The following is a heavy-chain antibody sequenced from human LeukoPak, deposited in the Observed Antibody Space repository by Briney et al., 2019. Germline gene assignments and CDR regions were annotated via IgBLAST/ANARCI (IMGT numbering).Heavy chain of an antibody. CDR3: ARKPIINNAWYYFDY. V-gene: IGHV4-39*07. Sequence: SETLSLTCTVSGGSVGGGTYYWSWIRQSPGKGLEWIGNVYYSGSAYYNPSLKSRVTMSVDTSKNQFSLKLSSVTAADTAVYYCARKPIINNAWYYFDYWGQGTLVTVSS. CDR2: VYYSGSA. D-gene: IGHD1/OR15-1a*01. J-gene: IGHJ4*02. CDR1: GGSVGGGTYY.